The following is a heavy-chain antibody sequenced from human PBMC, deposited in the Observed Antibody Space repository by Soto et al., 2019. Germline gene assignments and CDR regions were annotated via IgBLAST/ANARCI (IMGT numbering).Heavy chain of an antibody. CDR2: IRSKANSYAT. J-gene: IGHJ6*03. Sequence: GGSLRLSCAASGFTFSGSAMHWVRQASGKGLEWVGRIRSKANSYATAYAASVKGRFTISRDDSKNTAYLQMNSLKTEDTAVYYCTRGSFGYSGYDSPYYYYYMDVWGKGTTVTVSS. D-gene: IGHD5-12*01. V-gene: IGHV3-73*01. CDR3: TRGSFGYSGYDSPYYYYYMDV. CDR1: GFTFSGSA.